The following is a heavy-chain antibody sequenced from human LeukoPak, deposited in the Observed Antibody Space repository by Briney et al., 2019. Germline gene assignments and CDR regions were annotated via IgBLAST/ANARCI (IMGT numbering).Heavy chain of an antibody. CDR2: IYYSGST. D-gene: IGHD4-11*01. J-gene: IGHJ5*02. CDR1: GGSISSYY. CDR3: ARVTTVTTYFRFDP. Sequence: SETLSLTCTVSGGSISSYYWSWIRQPPGKGLEWIGYIYYSGSTNYNPSLKGRVTISVDTSKNQFSLKLSSVTAADTAVYYCARVTTVTTYFRFDPWGQGTLVTVSS. V-gene: IGHV4-59*01.